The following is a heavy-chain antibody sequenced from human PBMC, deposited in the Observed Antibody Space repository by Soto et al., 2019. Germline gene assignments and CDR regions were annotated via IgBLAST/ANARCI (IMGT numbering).Heavy chain of an antibody. CDR3: AADYYGSGTYTDRFDY. CDR2: ISGSGGST. CDR1: GFTFSSSA. Sequence: EVQLLESGGGLVQPGGSLRLSCAASGFTFSSSAMSWVRQAPGKGLEWVSAISGSGGSTYYADSVKGRFTISRDNSKNTLYMQMNSLRAEDTAVYYCAADYYGSGTYTDRFDYWGQGTLVTVSS. D-gene: IGHD3-10*01. V-gene: IGHV3-23*01. J-gene: IGHJ4*02.